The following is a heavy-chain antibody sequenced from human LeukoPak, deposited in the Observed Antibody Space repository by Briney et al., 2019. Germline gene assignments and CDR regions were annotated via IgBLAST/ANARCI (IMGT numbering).Heavy chain of an antibody. J-gene: IGHJ6*02. V-gene: IGHV3-30-3*01. CDR3: AGGTGWITDV. Sequence: PGGSLRLSCVASGFTFSCCSIHWVRQAPGKRLEWVAVVSHDETEKHYADSVKGRFTIFRVKSKNAVDLQMNSLRVEDTAVYYCAGGTGWITDVWGQGTTVTVSS. CDR2: VSHDETEK. CDR1: GFTFSCCS. D-gene: IGHD6-19*01.